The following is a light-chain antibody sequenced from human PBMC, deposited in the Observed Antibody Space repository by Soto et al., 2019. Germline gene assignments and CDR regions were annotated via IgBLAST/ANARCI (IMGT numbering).Light chain of an antibody. Sequence: DIVMTQSPDSLAVSLGERATINCKSSQSVLYSSNNKNYLAWFQQKPGQPPKLLIYWASTRESGVPDRFSGSGSGTDCPLTISSLQAEDVAVYYCQQYYSTPWTFGQGTKVEVK. CDR2: WAS. CDR1: QSVLYSSNNKNY. V-gene: IGKV4-1*01. CDR3: QQYYSTPWT. J-gene: IGKJ1*01.